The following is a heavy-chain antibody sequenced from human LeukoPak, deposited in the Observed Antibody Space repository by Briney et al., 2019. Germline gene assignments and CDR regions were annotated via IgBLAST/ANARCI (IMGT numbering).Heavy chain of an antibody. V-gene: IGHV4-59*11. J-gene: IGHJ4*02. D-gene: IGHD6-13*01. CDR1: GGSISGHH. CDR2: IYYSGSS. Sequence: PSETLSLTCNVSGGSISGHHWSWIRQPPGKGLEWLGYIYYSGSSNYNPSLKSRVTMSADTSKNQFSLKLSSVTAADTAVYYCARDGYSSSWYRHWGQGTLVTVSS. CDR3: ARDGYSSSWYRH.